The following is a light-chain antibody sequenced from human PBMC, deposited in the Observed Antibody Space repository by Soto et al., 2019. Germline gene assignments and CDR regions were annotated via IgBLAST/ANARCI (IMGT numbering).Light chain of an antibody. J-gene: IGKJ2*01. CDR2: GAS. Sequence: IVLTQSPGTLYLSPGERATLSCRASQSVSSSYLAWYQQKPGQAPRLLIHGASARATGIPDRFSGSGSGTDFTLTISRLEPEDCAVYFCQQYGSSPMYTFGQGTKLEIK. CDR3: QQYGSSPMYT. V-gene: IGKV3-20*01. CDR1: QSVSSSY.